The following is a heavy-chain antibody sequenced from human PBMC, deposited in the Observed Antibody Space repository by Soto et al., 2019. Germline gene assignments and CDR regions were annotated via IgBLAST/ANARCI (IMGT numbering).Heavy chain of an antibody. J-gene: IGHJ6*02. CDR2: IYYSGST. CDR3: ASRRVGSPTYYYYGMDV. D-gene: IGHD1-26*01. CDR1: GGSISSYY. V-gene: IGHV4-59*08. Sequence: QVQLQESGPGLVKPSETLSLTCTVSGGSISSYYWSWIRQPPGKGLEWIGYIYYSGSTNYNPSLKSRVTISVDTSKNQFSLKLRSVTAADTAVYYCASRRVGSPTYYYYGMDVWGQGTTVTVSS.